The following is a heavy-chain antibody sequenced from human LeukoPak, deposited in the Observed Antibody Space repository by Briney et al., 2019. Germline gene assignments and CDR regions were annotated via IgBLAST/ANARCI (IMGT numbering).Heavy chain of an antibody. D-gene: IGHD3-16*02. J-gene: IGHJ4*02. CDR3: ARHGLSDDYVWGSYRSQPDY. CDR1: GYSFTSYW. Sequence: GESLKISCKGSGYSFTSYWIGLVRQMPGKGLECMGIIYPGDSDTRYSPSFQGQVTISADKSISTAYLQWSSLKASDTAMYYCARHGLSDDYVWGSYRSQPDYWGQGTLVTVSS. CDR2: IYPGDSDT. V-gene: IGHV5-51*01.